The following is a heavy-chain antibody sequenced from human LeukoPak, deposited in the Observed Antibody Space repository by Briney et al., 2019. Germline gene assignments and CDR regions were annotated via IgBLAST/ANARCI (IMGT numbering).Heavy chain of an antibody. Sequence: TGGSLRLSCAASGFAFSSYWMSWVRQAPGKGLEWVANIKKDGSEKYYVDSVKGRFTMSRDNARNSLYLQMNSLRAEDTAVYYCARELVYRITIFGVVIIHDAFDIWGQGTMVTVSS. CDR2: IKKDGSEK. CDR3: ARELVYRITIFGVVIIHDAFDI. V-gene: IGHV3-7*01. CDR1: GFAFSSYW. J-gene: IGHJ3*02. D-gene: IGHD3-3*01.